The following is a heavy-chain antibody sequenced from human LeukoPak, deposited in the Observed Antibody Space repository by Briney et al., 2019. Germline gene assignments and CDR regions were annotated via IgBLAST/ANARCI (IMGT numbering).Heavy chain of an antibody. D-gene: IGHD3-10*01. J-gene: IGHJ3*02. CDR2: INPNSGGT. Sequence: ASVKVSCKASGYTFTGYYMHWVRQAPGQGLEWMGWINPNSGGTNYAQKFQGRVTMTRDTSISTDYMELSRLRSDDTAVYYCARDGASNLLLWFGESNDAFDIWGQGTMVTVSS. V-gene: IGHV1-2*02. CDR3: ARDGASNLLLWFGESNDAFDI. CDR1: GYTFTGYY.